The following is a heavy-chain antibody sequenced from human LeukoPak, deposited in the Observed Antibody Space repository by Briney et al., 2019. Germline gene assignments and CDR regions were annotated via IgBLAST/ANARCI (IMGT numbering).Heavy chain of an antibody. Sequence: PSETLSLTCSVSGGPISSYYWSWIRQPPGKGLEWIGYISYSGSTKYNPSLKSRLTISVDTSKNQFSLNLSSVTAADTAVYYCARDYGGKFDYWGQGTLVTVSS. J-gene: IGHJ4*02. CDR1: GGPISSYY. CDR3: ARDYGGKFDY. D-gene: IGHD4-23*01. CDR2: ISYSGST. V-gene: IGHV4-59*01.